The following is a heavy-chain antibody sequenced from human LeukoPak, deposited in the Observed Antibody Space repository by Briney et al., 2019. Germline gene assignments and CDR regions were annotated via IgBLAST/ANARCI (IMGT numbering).Heavy chain of an antibody. D-gene: IGHD5-18*01. CDR1: GFTFSSYA. V-gene: IGHV3-30*04. J-gene: IGHJ5*02. CDR2: ISYDGSNK. CDR3: ASGKYRYGDNWFDP. Sequence: GGSLRLSCAASGFTFSSYAMHWVRQAPGKGLEWVAVISYDGSNKHYADSVKGRFTISRDNSKNTLYLQMNSLRAEDTAVYFCASGKYRYGDNWFDPWGQGTLVTVS.